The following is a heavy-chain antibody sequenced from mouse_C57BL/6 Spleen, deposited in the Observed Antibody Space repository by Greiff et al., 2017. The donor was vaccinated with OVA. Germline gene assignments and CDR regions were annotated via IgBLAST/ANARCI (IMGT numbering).Heavy chain of an antibody. D-gene: IGHD2-3*01. J-gene: IGHJ1*03. CDR1: GYTFTSYW. Sequence: VQLQQPGAELVKPGASVKLSCKASGYTFTSYWMHWVKQRPGQGLEWIGMIHPNSGSTNYNEKFKSKATLTVDKSSSTAYMQLSSLTSEDSAVYYCARDDDGYSYWYFDVWGTGTTVTVSS. CDR3: ARDDDGYSYWYFDV. CDR2: IHPNSGST. V-gene: IGHV1-64*01.